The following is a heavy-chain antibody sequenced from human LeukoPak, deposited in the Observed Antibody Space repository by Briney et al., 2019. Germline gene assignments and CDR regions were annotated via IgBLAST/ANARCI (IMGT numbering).Heavy chain of an antibody. CDR2: IIPIFGTA. D-gene: IGHD3-22*01. J-gene: IGHJ4*02. V-gene: IGHV1-69*05. CDR1: GYTFTSYD. CDR3: ATGGDSND. Sequence: GASVKVSCKASGYTFTSYDINWVRQAPGQGLEWMGGIIPIFGTANYAQKFQGRVTITTDESTSTAYMELSSLRSEDTAVYYCATGGDSNDWGQGTLVTVSS.